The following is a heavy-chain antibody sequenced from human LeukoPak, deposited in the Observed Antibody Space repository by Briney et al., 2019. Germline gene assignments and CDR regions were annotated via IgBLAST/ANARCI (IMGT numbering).Heavy chain of an antibody. CDR3: ARTYSRESGYDFVFHY. D-gene: IGHD5-12*01. Sequence: PGGSLRLSCAASGFTFSGYSMNWVRQAVGKGLEWVSYISASSSSIYYADSAKGRFTISRDNAKNSLYLQMNSLRDEDTAVYYCARTYSRESGYDFVFHYWGQGTRVTVSS. CDR2: ISASSSSI. J-gene: IGHJ4*02. CDR1: GFTFSGYS. V-gene: IGHV3-48*02.